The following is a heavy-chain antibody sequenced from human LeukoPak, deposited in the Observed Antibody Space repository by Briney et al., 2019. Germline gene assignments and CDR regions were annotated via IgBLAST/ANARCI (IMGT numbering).Heavy chain of an antibody. CDR3: ASGSRRYDFWSGYESYYYYGMDV. D-gene: IGHD3-3*01. J-gene: IGHJ6*02. CDR1: GGSISSSSYY. V-gene: IGHV4-39*07. CDR2: IFYSGST. Sequence: SETLSLTCTVSGGSISSSSYYWGWIRQPPGKGLEWIGTIFYSGSTYYNPSLKSRVTISVDTSKNQFSLKLSSVTAADTAVYYCASGSRRYDFWSGYESYYYYGMDVWGQGTTVTVSS.